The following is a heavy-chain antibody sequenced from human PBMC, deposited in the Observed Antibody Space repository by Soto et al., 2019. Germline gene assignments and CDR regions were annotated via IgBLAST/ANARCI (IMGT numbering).Heavy chain of an antibody. J-gene: IGHJ6*02. CDR3: ARDKMAGYYYYGMDV. CDR1: GFTVSSNY. Sequence: PGGSLRLSCAASGFTVSSNYMSWVRQAPGKGLEWVSVIYSGGSTYYADSVKGRFTISRDNSKNTLYLQMNSLRAEDTAVYYCARDKMAGYYYYGMDVWGQGTTVTVSS. D-gene: IGHD6-19*01. V-gene: IGHV3-53*01. CDR2: IYSGGST.